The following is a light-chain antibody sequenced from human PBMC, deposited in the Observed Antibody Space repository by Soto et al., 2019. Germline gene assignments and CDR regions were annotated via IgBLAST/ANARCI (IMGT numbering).Light chain of an antibody. V-gene: IGKV1-39*01. CDR2: AAS. J-gene: IGKJ4*01. CDR3: QQSYSLPRT. CDR1: QSIISY. Sequence: DIQMTQSPSSLSASVGDRVTITCRASQSIISYLNCCQQKPGKAPKLLIYAASSLQSGVPSRFSGSGSGTDFSLSINSLQPEDFATYYCQQSYSLPRTFGGGTKVDIK.